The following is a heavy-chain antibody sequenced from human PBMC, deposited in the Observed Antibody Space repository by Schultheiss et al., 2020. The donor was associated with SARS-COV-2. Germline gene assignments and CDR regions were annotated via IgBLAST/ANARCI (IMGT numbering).Heavy chain of an antibody. CDR3: AKRGKAAHCSSTSCYTGNDFDY. D-gene: IGHD2-2*02. Sequence: GESLKISCAASGFTFSSYSMNWVRQAPGKGLEWVSSISSSSSYIYYADSVKGRFTISRDNAKNSLYLQMNSLRAEDTAVYYCAKRGKAAHCSSTSCYTGNDFDYWGQGTLVTVSS. V-gene: IGHV3-21*04. J-gene: IGHJ4*02. CDR1: GFTFSSYS. CDR2: ISSSSSYI.